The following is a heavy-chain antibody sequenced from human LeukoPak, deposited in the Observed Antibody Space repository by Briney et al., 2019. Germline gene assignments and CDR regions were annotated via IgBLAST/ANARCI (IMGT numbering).Heavy chain of an antibody. CDR2: IIPIFGTA. J-gene: IGHJ6*03. CDR1: GGTFSSYA. CDR3: ARGVGEIAAAMSYYYYMDV. V-gene: IGHV1-69*05. Sequence: SVKVSCKASGGTFSSYAISWVRQAPGRGLEWMGRIIPIFGTANYAQKFQGRVTITTDESTSTAYMELSSLRSEDTAVYYCARGVGEIAAAMSYYYYMDVWGKGTTVTVSS. D-gene: IGHD6-13*01.